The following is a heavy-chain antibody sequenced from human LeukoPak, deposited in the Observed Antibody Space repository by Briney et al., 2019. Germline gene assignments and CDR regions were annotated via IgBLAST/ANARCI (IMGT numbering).Heavy chain of an antibody. CDR2: TSSSSSYI. CDR3: ARPGGYIGVNYKGYFDC. J-gene: IGHJ4*02. CDR1: GFTFSSYS. Sequence: GGSLRLSCAASGFTFSSYSINWVRQAPGKGLEWVSSTSSSSSYIFYADSVKGRFTISRDNAKSSLYLQMNSLRAEDTAVYYCARPGGYIGVNYKGYFDCWGQGTLVTVSS. V-gene: IGHV3-21*01. D-gene: IGHD3-10*01.